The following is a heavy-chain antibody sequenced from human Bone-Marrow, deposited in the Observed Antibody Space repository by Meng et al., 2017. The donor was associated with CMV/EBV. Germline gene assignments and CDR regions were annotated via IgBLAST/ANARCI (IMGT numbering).Heavy chain of an antibody. CDR2: INSNGGST. CDR3: ARGGWLRFSDY. CDR1: GFTFDDYC. J-gene: IGHJ4*02. D-gene: IGHD5-12*01. V-gene: IGHV3-20*04. Sequence: GGSLRLSCAASGFTFDDYCMSWVRHAPGMGLEWVAGINSNGGSTGYADSVKGRFTISRDNAMNSLYLQMNSMRAEDTALYYCARGGWLRFSDYWGQGTLVTVSS.